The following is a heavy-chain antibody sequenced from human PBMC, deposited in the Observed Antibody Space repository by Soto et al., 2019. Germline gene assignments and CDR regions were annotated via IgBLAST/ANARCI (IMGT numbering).Heavy chain of an antibody. Sequence: ASVKVSCKASGGTFSSYAISWVRQAPGQGLEWMGGIIPIFDTANYAQNFQGRVTITADEYTSTAYMELSSLRSEDTAVYYCARHDCISSSCYYYYYYGMDVWGQGTPVTV. J-gene: IGHJ6*02. D-gene: IGHD2-2*01. V-gene: IGHV1-69*13. CDR1: GGTFSSYA. CDR3: ARHDCISSSCYYYYYYGMDV. CDR2: IIPIFDTA.